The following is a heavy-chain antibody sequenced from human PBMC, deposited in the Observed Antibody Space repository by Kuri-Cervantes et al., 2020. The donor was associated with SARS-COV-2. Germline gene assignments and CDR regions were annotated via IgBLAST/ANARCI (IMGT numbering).Heavy chain of an antibody. D-gene: IGHD4-17*01. CDR3: ARGGDSIN. CDR1: GGTFSSYA. V-gene: IGHV1-8*02. J-gene: IGHJ4*02. CDR2: MNPNSGNT. Sequence: ASVKVSCKASGGTFSSYAISWVRQAPGQGLEWMGWMNPNSGNTGYAQKFQGRVTMTRNTSISTAYMEPSSLRSEDTAVYYCARGGDSINWGQGTLVTVSS.